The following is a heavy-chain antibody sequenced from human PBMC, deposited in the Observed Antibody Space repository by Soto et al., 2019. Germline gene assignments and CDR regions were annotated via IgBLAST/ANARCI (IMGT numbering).Heavy chain of an antibody. D-gene: IGHD6-6*01. Sequence: KSSETLSLTCTVSGGSISSSSYYWGWIRQPPGKGLEWIGSIYYSGSTYYNPSLKSRVTISVDTSKNQFSLKLSSVTAADTAVYYCARLGAARSLYYFDYWGQGTLVTVSS. V-gene: IGHV4-39*01. J-gene: IGHJ4*02. CDR1: GGSISSSSYY. CDR2: IYYSGST. CDR3: ARLGAARSLYYFDY.